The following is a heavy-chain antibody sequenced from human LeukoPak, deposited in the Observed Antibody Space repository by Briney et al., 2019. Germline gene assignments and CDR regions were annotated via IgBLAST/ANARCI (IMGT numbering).Heavy chain of an antibody. J-gene: IGHJ5*02. D-gene: IGHD2-15*01. CDR2: INTNTGNP. Sequence: ASVKVSCKASGYTFTSYDINWVRQATGQGLEWMGWINTNTGNPTYAQGFTGRFVFSLDTSVSTAYLQISSLKAEDTAVYYCARRLLRGSWFDPWAREPWSPSPQ. CDR3: ARRLLRGSWFDP. CDR1: GYTFTSYD. V-gene: IGHV7-4-1*02.